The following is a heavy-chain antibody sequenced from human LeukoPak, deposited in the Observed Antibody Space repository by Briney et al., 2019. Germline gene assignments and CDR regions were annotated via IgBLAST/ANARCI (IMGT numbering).Heavy chain of an antibody. Sequence: GGSLRLSCAASGLXFSSYGMHWVRQAPGKGLEWVAVIWYDGSNKYYADSVKGRFTISRDNSKNTLHLQMNSLRAEDTAVYYCARGIMITFGGVIVPGYFDYWGQGTLVTVSS. V-gene: IGHV3-33*01. D-gene: IGHD3-16*02. CDR1: GLXFSSYG. CDR2: IWYDGSNK. CDR3: ARGIMITFGGVIVPGYFDY. J-gene: IGHJ4*02.